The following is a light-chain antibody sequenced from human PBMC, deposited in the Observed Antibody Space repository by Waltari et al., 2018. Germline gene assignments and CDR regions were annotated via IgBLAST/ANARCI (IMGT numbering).Light chain of an antibody. CDR2: DTS. Sequence: QAVVTQEPSLTVSPGGTVTPTCGSSPGPVTSCHSPYWFQQKPGQAPRTLIYDTSNKHSWTPARFSGSLLGGKAALTLSGAQPEDEAEYYCLLSYSGARVFGGGTKLTVL. J-gene: IGLJ3*02. CDR3: LLSYSGARV. V-gene: IGLV7-46*01. CDR1: PGPVTSCHS.